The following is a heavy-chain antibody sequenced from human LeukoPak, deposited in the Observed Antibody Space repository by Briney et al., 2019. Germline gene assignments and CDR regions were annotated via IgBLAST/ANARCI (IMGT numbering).Heavy chain of an antibody. CDR3: ARVRRVVAATKEASGFFDY. CDR1: GYSISGPYY. D-gene: IGHD2-15*01. CDR2: INHSGST. V-gene: IGHV4-34*01. J-gene: IGHJ4*02. Sequence: PSETLSLTCIVSGYSISGPYYWSWIRQPPGKGLEWIGEINHSGSTNYNPSLKSRVTISVDTSKNQFSLKLSSVTAADTAVYYCARVRRVVAATKEASGFFDYWGQGTLVTVSS.